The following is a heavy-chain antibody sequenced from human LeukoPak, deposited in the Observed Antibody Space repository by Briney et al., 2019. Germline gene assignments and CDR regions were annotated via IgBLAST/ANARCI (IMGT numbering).Heavy chain of an antibody. V-gene: IGHV4-61*02. Sequence: SETLSLTCTVSGGSISSGSCYWSWIRQPAGKGLEWIGRIYNSGNTNYNPSLKSRVTISVDMSKNQFSLKLSSVTAADTAVYYCARDHYYYDSTGYYYLDYGGQGTLVTVSS. CDR3: ARDHYYYDSTGYYYLDY. CDR1: GGSISSGSCY. D-gene: IGHD3-22*01. J-gene: IGHJ4*02. CDR2: IYNSGNT.